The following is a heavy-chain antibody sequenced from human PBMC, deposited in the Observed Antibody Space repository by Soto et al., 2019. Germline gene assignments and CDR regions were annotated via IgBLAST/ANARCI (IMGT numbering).Heavy chain of an antibody. CDR2: IIPIFGTA. V-gene: IGHV1-69*01. CDR1: GGTFSSYA. J-gene: IGHJ4*02. CDR3: ARVSYYDSSGYPTRGFDY. Sequence: QVQLVQSVAEVKKPGSSVKVSCKSSGGTFSSYAISWVRQAPGQGLEWMGGIIPIFGTANYAQKFQGRVTITADESTSPAYMELSSLRSEDTAVYYGARVSYYDSSGYPTRGFDYWGQGTLVTVSS. D-gene: IGHD3-22*01.